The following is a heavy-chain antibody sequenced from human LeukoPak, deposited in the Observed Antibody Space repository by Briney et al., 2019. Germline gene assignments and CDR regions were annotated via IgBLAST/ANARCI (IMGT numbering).Heavy chain of an antibody. Sequence: GGSLRLSCAASGFTFSSSAMTWVRQAPGQGLEWFSLISGSGGNTYYADSVKGRFTISRDNSKNTLYLQMNSLRAEDTAVYHCAKDIQCTYWGQGTLVTVSS. V-gene: IGHV3-23*01. CDR3: AKDIQCTY. J-gene: IGHJ4*02. D-gene: IGHD2-21*01. CDR2: ISGSGGNT. CDR1: GFTFSSSA.